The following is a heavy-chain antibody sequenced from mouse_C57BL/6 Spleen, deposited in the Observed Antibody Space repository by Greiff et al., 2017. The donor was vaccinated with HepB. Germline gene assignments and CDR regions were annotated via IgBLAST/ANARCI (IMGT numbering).Heavy chain of an antibody. CDR1: GYAFSSYW. CDR2: IYPGDGDT. V-gene: IGHV1-80*01. D-gene: IGHD2-1*01. Sequence: QVQLQQSGAELVKPGASVKISCKASGYAFSSYWMNWVKQRPGKGLEWIGQIYPGDGDTNYNGKFKGKATLTADKSSSTAYMQLSSLTSEDSAVYCCARSIYGNSYFDYWGKGTTLTVAS. CDR3: ARSIYGNSYFDY. J-gene: IGHJ2*01.